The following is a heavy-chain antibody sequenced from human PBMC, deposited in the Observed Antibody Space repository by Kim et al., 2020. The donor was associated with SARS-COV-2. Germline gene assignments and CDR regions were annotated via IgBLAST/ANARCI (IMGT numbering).Heavy chain of an antibody. D-gene: IGHD2-15*01. J-gene: IGHJ4*02. CDR3: TAEPICSGDNCYPPAY. CDR1: GFTFSNVW. V-gene: IGHV3-15*01. CDR2: IKTKNDGGTA. Sequence: GGSLRLSCAASGFTFSNVWMSWVRQAPGRGLEWVGRIKTKNDGGTADYGASVKGRFTISRDDSEDTVYLEMNSLKTEDTGVYYCTAEPICSGDNCYPPAYGGQGALVTVSS.